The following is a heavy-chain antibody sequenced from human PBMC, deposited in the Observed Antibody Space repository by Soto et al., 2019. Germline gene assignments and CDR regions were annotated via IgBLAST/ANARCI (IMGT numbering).Heavy chain of an antibody. CDR2: IYYSGST. Sequence: PSETLSLTCTVSGGSISSYYWSWIRQPPGKGLEWIGYIYYSGSTNYNPSLKSRVTISVDTSKNQFSLKLSSVTAADTAVYYCARGVRFLEWLDYYYGMDVWGQGTTVT. CDR3: ARGVRFLEWLDYYYGMDV. V-gene: IGHV4-59*01. J-gene: IGHJ6*02. CDR1: GGSISSYY. D-gene: IGHD3-3*01.